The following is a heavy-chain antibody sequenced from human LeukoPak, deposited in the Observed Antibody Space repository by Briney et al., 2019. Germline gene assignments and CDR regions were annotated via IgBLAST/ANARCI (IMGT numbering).Heavy chain of an antibody. CDR3: AMREGQRGWFDP. D-gene: IGHD1-1*01. Sequence: GASVKVSCKASGYIFTGYYMHWVRQAPGQGLEWMGWINPSSGGTNYAQNFQGRVTMTRDTSTSTAYMELSSLRSDDTAVYYCAMREGQRGWFDPWGQGTLVTVSS. CDR2: INPSSGGT. J-gene: IGHJ5*02. CDR1: GYIFTGYY. V-gene: IGHV1-2*02.